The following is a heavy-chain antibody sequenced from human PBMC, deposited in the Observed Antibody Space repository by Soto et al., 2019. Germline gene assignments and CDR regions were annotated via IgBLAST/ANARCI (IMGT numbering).Heavy chain of an antibody. Sequence: QVQLVQSGAEVKKPGASVKVSCKASGYTFTSYYMHWVRQAPGQGLEWMGIINPSGGSTSYAQKFQGRVTMTRDTSTSTVYMELSSLRSEDTAVYYCARDGAGITMVRGVIGAFDIWGQGTMVTVSS. CDR2: INPSGGST. CDR3: ARDGAGITMVRGVIGAFDI. D-gene: IGHD3-10*01. V-gene: IGHV1-46*03. J-gene: IGHJ3*02. CDR1: GYTFTSYY.